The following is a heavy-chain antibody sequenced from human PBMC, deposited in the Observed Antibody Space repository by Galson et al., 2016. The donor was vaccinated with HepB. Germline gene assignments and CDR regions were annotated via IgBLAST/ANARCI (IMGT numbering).Heavy chain of an antibody. V-gene: IGHV3-21*01. CDR2: ITNNGNDK. Sequence: TLRLSCAASGFMFNYYSMNWVRQAPGKGLEWVSSITNNGNDKYYADSAKGRFTISRDNAKTSLYLQMNSLRADDTAVYYCAYNQNYGAGVYWFYGMDVWGQGTTVTVAS. J-gene: IGHJ6*02. D-gene: IGHD3-10*01. CDR3: AYNQNYGAGVYWFYGMDV. CDR1: GFMFNYYS.